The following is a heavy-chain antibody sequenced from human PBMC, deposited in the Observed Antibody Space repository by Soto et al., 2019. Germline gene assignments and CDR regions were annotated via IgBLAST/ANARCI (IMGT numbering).Heavy chain of an antibody. CDR2: INSDGSNT. CDR3: VRTSLVVAAATREDY. J-gene: IGHJ4*02. V-gene: IGHV3-74*01. CDR1: GFTFSSYW. D-gene: IGHD2-15*01. Sequence: VQLVESGGGLVQPGGSLRLSCAASGFTFSSYWMHWVRQAPGKGLVWVSRINSDGSNTSYADSVKGRFTISRDNAKNTLYLQMNRLRAEDTAVYYCVRTSLVVAAATREDYWGQGTLVTVSS.